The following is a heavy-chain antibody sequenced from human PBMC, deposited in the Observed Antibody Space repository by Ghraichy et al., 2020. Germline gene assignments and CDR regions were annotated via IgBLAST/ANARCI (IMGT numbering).Heavy chain of an antibody. V-gene: IGHV3-23*01. CDR2: ISGSGGST. Sequence: GGSLRLSCAASGFTFSSYAMSWVRQAPGKGLEWVSVISGSGGSTYYADSVKGRFTISRDNSKNTLYLQMNSLRAEDTAVYYCAKDMNLAYCGGDCYHFDYWGQGTLVTVSS. CDR1: GFTFSSYA. D-gene: IGHD2-21*01. CDR3: AKDMNLAYCGGDCYHFDY. J-gene: IGHJ4*02.